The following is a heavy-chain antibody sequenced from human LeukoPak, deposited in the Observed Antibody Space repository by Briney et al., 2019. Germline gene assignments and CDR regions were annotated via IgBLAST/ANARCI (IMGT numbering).Heavy chain of an antibody. Sequence: SETLSLTCTVSGGSISSGTYYWGWIRQPPGKGLEWIGSISYSGSTYYNPSLKSRVTISVDTSKNQFSLKLSFVTAADTAVYYCARDRGYYDSSGLAYWGQGTLVTVSS. CDR2: ISYSGST. CDR3: ARDRGYYDSSGLAY. J-gene: IGHJ4*02. D-gene: IGHD3-22*01. V-gene: IGHV4-39*07. CDR1: GGSISSGTYY.